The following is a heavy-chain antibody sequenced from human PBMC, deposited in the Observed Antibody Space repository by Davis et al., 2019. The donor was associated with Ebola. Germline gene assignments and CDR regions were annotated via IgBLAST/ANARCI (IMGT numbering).Heavy chain of an antibody. V-gene: IGHV3-23*01. D-gene: IGHD5-18*01. Sequence: GESLKISCAASGFTFSSYAMSWVRQAPGKGLEWVSFITGSGVTTYYSDSVKGRFTVSRDNSKNTLYLQMNSLRVEDTALYYCVKSAYSYGNDAFDMWGQGTMVTVSS. CDR3: VKSAYSYGNDAFDM. CDR1: GFTFSSYA. CDR2: ITGSGVTT. J-gene: IGHJ3*02.